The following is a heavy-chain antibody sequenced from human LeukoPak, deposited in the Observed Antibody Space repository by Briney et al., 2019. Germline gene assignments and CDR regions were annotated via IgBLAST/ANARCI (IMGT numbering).Heavy chain of an antibody. CDR3: ARARIAAAPVDY. CDR2: ISAYNGNT. J-gene: IGHJ4*02. Sequence: RASVKVSCKASGYTFTSYGISWVRQAPGQGLEWMGWISAYNGNTNYAQKLQGRVTMTTDTSTSTAYMELSSLRSEDTAVYYCARARIAAAPVDYWGQGTLVTVSS. D-gene: IGHD6-13*01. CDR1: GYTFTSYG. V-gene: IGHV1-18*01.